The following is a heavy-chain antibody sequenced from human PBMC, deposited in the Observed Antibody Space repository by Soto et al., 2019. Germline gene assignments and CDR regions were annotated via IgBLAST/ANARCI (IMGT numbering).Heavy chain of an antibody. V-gene: IGHV3-30-3*01. CDR2: ISYDGSNK. CDR3: ARLGYSYGWYYYYGMDV. Sequence: PGGSLRLSCAASGFTFSSYAMHWVRQAPGKGLEWVAVISYDGSNKYYADSVKGRFTISRDNSKNTLYLQMNSLRAEDTAVYYCARLGYSYGWYYYYGMDVWGQWTTVTVSS. D-gene: IGHD5-18*01. J-gene: IGHJ6*02. CDR1: GFTFSSYA.